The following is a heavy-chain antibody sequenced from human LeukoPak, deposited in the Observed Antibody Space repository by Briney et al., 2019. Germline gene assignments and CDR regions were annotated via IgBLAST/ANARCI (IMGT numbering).Heavy chain of an antibody. V-gene: IGHV1-18*01. D-gene: IGHD3-22*01. CDR2: ISAYNGNT. Sequence: ASVKVSCKSSGYTFTSYGISWVRQAPGQGLEWMGWISAYNGNTNYAQKLQGRVTMTTDTSTSTAYMELRSLRSDDTAVYYCAREWDYDSSGHPDYWGQGTLVTVSS. J-gene: IGHJ4*02. CDR3: AREWDYDSSGHPDY. CDR1: GYTFTSYG.